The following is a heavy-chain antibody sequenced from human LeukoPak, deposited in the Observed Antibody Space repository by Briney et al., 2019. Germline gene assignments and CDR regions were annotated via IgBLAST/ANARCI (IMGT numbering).Heavy chain of an antibody. CDR1: GYIFTNYY. Sequence: ASVKVSCKASGYIFTNYYMHWVRQAPGQGLEWMGTTNPSGGSTTYAQKFQGRVTMTRDTSTSTVYMELSSLRSEDTAVYYCARDHGSADRAPRHWGQGTLVTVSS. V-gene: IGHV1-46*01. D-gene: IGHD6-19*01. J-gene: IGHJ4*02. CDR2: TNPSGGST. CDR3: ARDHGSADRAPRH.